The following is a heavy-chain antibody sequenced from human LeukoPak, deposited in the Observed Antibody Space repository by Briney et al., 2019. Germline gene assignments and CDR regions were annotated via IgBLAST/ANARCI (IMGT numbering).Heavy chain of an antibody. J-gene: IGHJ4*02. Sequence: GASVKVSCKASGYTFTGYYMHWVRQAPGQGLEWMGRINPNSGGTNYAQKFQGRVTMTRDTSISTAYTELSRLRSDDTAVYYCARLDDYYDSSGYPNVVDYWGQGTLVTVSS. CDR1: GYTFTGYY. CDR2: INPNSGGT. D-gene: IGHD3-22*01. CDR3: ARLDDYYDSSGYPNVVDY. V-gene: IGHV1-2*06.